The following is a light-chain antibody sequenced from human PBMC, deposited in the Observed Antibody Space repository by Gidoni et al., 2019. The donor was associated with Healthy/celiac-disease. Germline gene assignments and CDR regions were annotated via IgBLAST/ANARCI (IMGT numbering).Light chain of an antibody. CDR3: CSYAGSSPLYV. V-gene: IGLV2-23*01. J-gene: IGLJ1*01. Sequence: QSALTQPASASGSPGQSITISCTGTSSDVWSYNLVSWYQQHPGKAPKLMIYEGSKRPSGVSNRFSGSKSGNTASLTISGLQAEDEADYYCCSYAGSSPLYVFGTGTKVTVL. CDR1: SSDVWSYNL. CDR2: EGS.